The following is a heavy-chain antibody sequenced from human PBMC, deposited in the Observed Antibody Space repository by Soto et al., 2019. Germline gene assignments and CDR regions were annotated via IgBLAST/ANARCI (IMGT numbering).Heavy chain of an antibody. CDR3: ARVDYEFLGHEASDV. D-gene: IGHD3-3*01. V-gene: IGHV4-30-2*01. J-gene: IGHJ3*01. Sequence: QMQLQESGSGLVKPSETLSLTCAVSGASISNGGYSWNWIRQPPGKGLERVGYIFHTGDTYYHPSLQSRVSMSVDKSKSVFSLKLPSVPAADTAVYYCARVDYEFLGHEASDVWGQGAMVTVSS. CDR2: IFHTGDT. CDR1: GASISNGGYS.